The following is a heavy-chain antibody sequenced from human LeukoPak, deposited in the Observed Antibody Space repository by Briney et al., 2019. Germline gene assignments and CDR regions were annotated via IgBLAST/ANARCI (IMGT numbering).Heavy chain of an antibody. D-gene: IGHD3-10*01. V-gene: IGHV3-74*01. CDR2: ICPDGTVT. CDR3: VRGGGASGSFC. J-gene: IGHJ4*02. Sequence: PGGSLRLSCAASGFTFSTYCMDWVRQAPGKGPMWVSRICPDGTVTNYADSVKARFIISRDNARNTVYLQMNSLRVEDTAVYYCVRGGGASGSFCWGQGTLVTVSS. CDR1: GFTFSTYC.